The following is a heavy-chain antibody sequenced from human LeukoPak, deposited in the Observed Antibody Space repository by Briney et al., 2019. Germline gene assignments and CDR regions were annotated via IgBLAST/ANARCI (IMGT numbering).Heavy chain of an antibody. J-gene: IGHJ1*01. CDR3: AREVWGSGFQH. CDR1: GFTFSSYS. CDR2: ISSSSSYI. D-gene: IGHD3-16*01. V-gene: IGHV3-21*01. Sequence: GGPLRLSCAASGFTFSSYSMNWVRQAPGKGLEWVSSISSSSSYIYYADSVKGRFTISRDNAKNSLYLQMNSLRAEDTAVYYCAREVWGSGFQHWGQGTLVTVSS.